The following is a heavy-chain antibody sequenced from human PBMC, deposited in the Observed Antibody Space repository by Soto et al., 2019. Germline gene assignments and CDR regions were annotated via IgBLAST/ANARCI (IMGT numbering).Heavy chain of an antibody. Sequence: GESLNPSFTGSGYRFTNYCIGCVRQLPGKGLEWMGIIYPGGSDTRYSSSFQGQVTISADKSISTAYLQWSSLKASDTAMYYCARRDYDSSGPRIDIWGQGTMVTVSS. CDR2: IYPGGSDT. V-gene: IGHV5-51*01. D-gene: IGHD3-22*01. CDR3: ARRDYDSSGPRIDI. J-gene: IGHJ3*02. CDR1: GYRFTNYC.